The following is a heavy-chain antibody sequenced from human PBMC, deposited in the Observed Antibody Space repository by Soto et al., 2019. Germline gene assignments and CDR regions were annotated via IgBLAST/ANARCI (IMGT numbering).Heavy chain of an antibody. D-gene: IGHD3-16*01. J-gene: IGHJ4*02. CDR1: CGSISSSGYY. CDR3: VRESYDYIWEGDFFDY. V-gene: IGHV4-39*02. Sequence: HLQLHESGPGPVKPSETFSLTCTVSCGSISSSGYYWGCIRQSPGKGLEWIGTIYYSGRIYYDASVRGRVTLSVDTSKNQLSLRLSSVTAADTAVYYSVRESYDYIWEGDFFDYWGQGTLFTVSS. CDR2: IYYSGRI.